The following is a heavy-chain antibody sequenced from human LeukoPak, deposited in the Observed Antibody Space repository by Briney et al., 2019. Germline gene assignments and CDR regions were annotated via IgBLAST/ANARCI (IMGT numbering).Heavy chain of an antibody. CDR1: GFTFSSYG. V-gene: IGHV3-33*01. CDR3: ARGYSSSSRFCDY. CDR2: IWYDGSNK. J-gene: IGHJ4*02. Sequence: GRSLRLSCAASGFTFSSYGMHWVRQAPGKGLEWVAVIWYDGSNKYYADPVKGRFTISRDSSKNTLYLQMNSLRAEDTAVYYCARGYSSSSRFCDYWGQGTLVTVSS. D-gene: IGHD6-6*01.